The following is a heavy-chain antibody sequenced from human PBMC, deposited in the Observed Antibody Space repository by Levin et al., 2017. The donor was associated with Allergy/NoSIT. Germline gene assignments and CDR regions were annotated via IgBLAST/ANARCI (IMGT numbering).Heavy chain of an antibody. D-gene: IGHD2-8*02. J-gene: IGHJ5*02. Sequence: LSLTCAASGFTFSSYAMHWVRQAPGKGLEWVAFISYDGSNENYAASVKGRFTISRDKSKNTLYLQMNSLRAEDTAVYYCARDTIGGVASWFDPWGQGTLVTVSS. CDR1: GFTFSSYA. CDR2: ISYDGSNE. V-gene: IGHV3-30-3*01. CDR3: ARDTIGGVASWFDP.